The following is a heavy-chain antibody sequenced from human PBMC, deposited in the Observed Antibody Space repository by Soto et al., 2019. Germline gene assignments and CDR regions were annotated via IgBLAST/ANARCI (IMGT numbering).Heavy chain of an antibody. CDR3: AWGTDAYKNGF. CDR2: IYYYNGAT. D-gene: IGHD2-8*01. Sequence: WIWIRQHPEKGLEWIGFIYYYNGATYSTSYNPSLQSRVVISVDTSKNQVSLSLSSVTAADTAVYFCAWGTDAYKNGFWGQGTLVTVSS. V-gene: IGHV4-31*02. J-gene: IGHJ4*02.